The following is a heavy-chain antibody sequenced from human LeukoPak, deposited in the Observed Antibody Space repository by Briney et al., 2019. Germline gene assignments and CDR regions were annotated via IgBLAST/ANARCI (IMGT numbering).Heavy chain of an antibody. CDR2: IYYSGST. CDR3: ARGYCSGGSCYPHAFDI. D-gene: IGHD2-15*01. Sequence: LETLSLTCTVSGGSISSYYWSWIRQPPGKGLEWIGYIYYSGSTNYNPSLKSRVTISVDTSKNQFSLKLSSVTAADTAVYYCARGYCSGGSCYPHAFDIWGQGTMVTVSS. CDR1: GGSISSYY. J-gene: IGHJ3*02. V-gene: IGHV4-59*01.